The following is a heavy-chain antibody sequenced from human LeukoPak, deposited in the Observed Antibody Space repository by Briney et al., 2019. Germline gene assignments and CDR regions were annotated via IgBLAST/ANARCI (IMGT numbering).Heavy chain of an antibody. CDR2: ISASDGAT. CDR3: ARCGAAVTTHFSH. Sequence: ASVQVSCKASGYSFSIYGITWARQAPGQGLEYLGWISASDGATNYAQKVQDRVTMTTDTSTSTAYLELRSLRSEDTAVYYCARCGAAVTTHFSHWGQGTLVTVSS. CDR1: GYSFSIYG. V-gene: IGHV1-18*01. D-gene: IGHD4-17*01. J-gene: IGHJ4*02.